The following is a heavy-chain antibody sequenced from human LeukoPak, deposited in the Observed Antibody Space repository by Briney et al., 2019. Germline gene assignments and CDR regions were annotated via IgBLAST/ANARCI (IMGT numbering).Heavy chain of an antibody. Sequence: GGSLRLSCAASGFTFDDYAMHWVRQAPGKGLEWVSGISWNSGSIGYADSVKGRFTISRDNAKNSLYLQMNSLRVEDTALYYCAKDTNSMTPAPTGGFDPWGQGTLVTVSS. CDR2: ISWNSGSI. D-gene: IGHD7-27*01. J-gene: IGHJ5*02. V-gene: IGHV3-9*01. CDR1: GFTFDDYA. CDR3: AKDTNSMTPAPTGGFDP.